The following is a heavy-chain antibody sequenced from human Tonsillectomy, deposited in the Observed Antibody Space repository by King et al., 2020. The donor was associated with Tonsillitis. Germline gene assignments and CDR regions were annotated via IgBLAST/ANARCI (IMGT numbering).Heavy chain of an antibody. V-gene: IGHV3-7*01. CDR2: IKQDGSKE. D-gene: IGHD2-21*02. Sequence: VQLVESGGGLVQPGGSLRLSCAASGFTFSTYWMTWVRQAPGKGLEWVANIKQDGSKEYYVDSVKGRFTISRDNAKNSLYLQMNSLRAEDTAIYYCARDGIVVMTAIPTFDYWGQGTLVTVSS. CDR3: ARDGIVVMTAIPTFDY. J-gene: IGHJ4*02. CDR1: GFTFSTYW.